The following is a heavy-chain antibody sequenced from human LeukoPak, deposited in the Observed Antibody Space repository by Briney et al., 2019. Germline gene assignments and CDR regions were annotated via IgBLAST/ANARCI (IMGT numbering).Heavy chain of an antibody. J-gene: IGHJ5*02. CDR3: ATDFYDST. CDR2: IRSNSDGGTV. D-gene: IGHD3-22*01. V-gene: IGHV3-15*07. Sequence: GGSLRLSCATSGFSFYNAWMNWVRQAPGKGLEWVGRIRSNSDGGTVDYAAPVKGRFTLSRDDSKDTLYLQMNSLQTEDTAVYYCATDFYDSTWGQGTLVTVSS. CDR1: GFSFYNAW.